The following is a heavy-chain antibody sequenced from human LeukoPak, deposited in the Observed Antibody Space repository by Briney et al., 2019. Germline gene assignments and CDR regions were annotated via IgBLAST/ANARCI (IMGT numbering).Heavy chain of an antibody. CDR3: ARDLRYFDWSDKRDWFDP. Sequence: ASVKVSCKASGYTFTGYYMHWVRQAPGQGLERMGWINPNSGGTNYAQKFQGRVTMTRDTSISTAYMELSRLRSDDTAVYYCARDLRYFDWSDKRDWFDPWGQGTLVTVSS. J-gene: IGHJ5*02. V-gene: IGHV1-2*02. D-gene: IGHD3-9*01. CDR2: INPNSGGT. CDR1: GYTFTGYY.